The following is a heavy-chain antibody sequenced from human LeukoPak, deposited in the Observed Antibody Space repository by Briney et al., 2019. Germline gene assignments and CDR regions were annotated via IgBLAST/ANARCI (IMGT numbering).Heavy chain of an antibody. Sequence: ASVKVSCKASGYTFTGYYIHWVRQAPGQGLEWMGRINPNNGGTNYAQKFQGRVTMTRDMSMSTAYMELSRLRSVDTAVYYCAGGIAAAGTFSQAPHYWGQGTLVTVSS. D-gene: IGHD6-13*01. CDR2: INPNNGGT. CDR3: AGGIAAAGTFSQAPHY. V-gene: IGHV1-2*06. J-gene: IGHJ4*02. CDR1: GYTFTGYY.